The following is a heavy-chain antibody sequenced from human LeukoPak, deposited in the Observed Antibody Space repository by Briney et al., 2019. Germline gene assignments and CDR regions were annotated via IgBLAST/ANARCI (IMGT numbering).Heavy chain of an antibody. CDR2: INPNSSGT. CDR3: ARNQGRLGEFNWFDP. Sequence: ASVKVSCKASGYTFTGYYMHWVRQAPGQGLEWMGWINPNSSGTNYAQKFQGRVTMTRDTSISTAYMELSRLRSDDTAVYYCARNQGRLGEFNWFDPWGQGTLVTVSS. D-gene: IGHD3-16*01. CDR1: GYTFTGYY. V-gene: IGHV1-2*02. J-gene: IGHJ5*02.